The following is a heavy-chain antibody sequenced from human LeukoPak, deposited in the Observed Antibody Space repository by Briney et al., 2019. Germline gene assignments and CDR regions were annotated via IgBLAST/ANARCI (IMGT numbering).Heavy chain of an antibody. CDR2: ISSSSSYI. J-gene: IGHJ4*02. V-gene: IGHV3-21*01. D-gene: IGHD3-10*01. CDR1: GFTFSNYN. CDR3: ARVWFGELLFVDY. Sequence: GGSLRLSCAASGFTFSNYNMIWVRQAPGKGLEWVSSISSSSSYIYHADSVKGRFTISRDNAKNSLYLQMNSLRAEDTAVYYCARVWFGELLFVDYWGQGTLVTVSS.